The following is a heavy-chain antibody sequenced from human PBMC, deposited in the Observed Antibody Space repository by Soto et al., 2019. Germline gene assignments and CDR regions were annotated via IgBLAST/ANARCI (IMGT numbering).Heavy chain of an antibody. CDR3: ARSLLDTTSAPAP. J-gene: IGHJ5*02. Sequence: EVQLVQSGAEVKKPGESLKISCKGSGYSFTSYWIGWVRQMPGKGLEWMGIIYPGDSDTRYSPSFQGQVTISADKSISTAYRQWSSLNASDTAMYYCARSLLDTTSAPAPWGQGTLVTVSS. D-gene: IGHD5-18*01. CDR2: IYPGDSDT. V-gene: IGHV5-51*01. CDR1: GYSFTSYW.